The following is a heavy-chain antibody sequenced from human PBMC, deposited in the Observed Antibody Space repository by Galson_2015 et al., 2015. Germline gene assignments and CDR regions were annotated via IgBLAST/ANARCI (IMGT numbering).Heavy chain of an antibody. Sequence: SLRLSCAASGFTFSDYYMTWIRQAPGKGLEWVSYISSSSTYTNYPDSMKGRFTIARDNAKNSLYLQMNSLRAEDTAVYYCAKLHLIVGHSYGGVDYWGQGTLVTVSS. D-gene: IGHD1-26*01. CDR3: AKLHLIVGHSYGGVDY. CDR2: ISSSSTYT. J-gene: IGHJ4*01. CDR1: GFTFSDYY. V-gene: IGHV3-11*06.